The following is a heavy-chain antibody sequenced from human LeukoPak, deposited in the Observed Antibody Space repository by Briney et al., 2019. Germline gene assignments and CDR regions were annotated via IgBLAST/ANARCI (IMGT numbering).Heavy chain of an antibody. Sequence: GGSLRLSCAASGFTFSSYSMNWVRQAPGKGLEWVSSISSSSSYIYYADSVKGRFTISRDNAKNSLYLQMNSLRAEDTAVYYCARGHYDFWSGYFPQVVDYWGQGTLVTVSS. V-gene: IGHV3-21*01. J-gene: IGHJ4*02. CDR3: ARGHYDFWSGYFPQVVDY. CDR2: ISSSSSYI. D-gene: IGHD3-3*01. CDR1: GFTFSSYS.